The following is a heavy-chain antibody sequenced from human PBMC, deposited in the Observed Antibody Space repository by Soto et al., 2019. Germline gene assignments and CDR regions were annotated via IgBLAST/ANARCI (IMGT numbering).Heavy chain of an antibody. Sequence: ASVKVSCKVSGYTLTELSMHWVRQAPGKALEWMGGFDPEDGETIYAQKFQGRVTMTEDTSTDTAYMELSSLRSEDTAVYYCATLGYCSSTSCPEVYYYYGMDVWGQGTTVTVSS. D-gene: IGHD2-2*01. J-gene: IGHJ6*02. CDR3: ATLGYCSSTSCPEVYYYYGMDV. V-gene: IGHV1-24*01. CDR2: FDPEDGET. CDR1: GYTLTELS.